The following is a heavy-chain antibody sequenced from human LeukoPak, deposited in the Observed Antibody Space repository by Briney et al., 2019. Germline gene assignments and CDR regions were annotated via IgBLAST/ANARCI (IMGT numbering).Heavy chain of an antibody. J-gene: IGHJ4*02. V-gene: IGHV4-39*07. CDR1: GGSIRSSYYY. CDR2: IYDSGST. Sequence: PSETLSLTCTVSGGSIRSSYYYWGWIRQPPGKGLEWIGSIYDSGSTYYNPSLKSRVTISVDRSKNQFSLKLSSVTAADTAVYYCARRSAAGLHYWGQGTLVTVSS. D-gene: IGHD6-13*01. CDR3: ARRSAAGLHY.